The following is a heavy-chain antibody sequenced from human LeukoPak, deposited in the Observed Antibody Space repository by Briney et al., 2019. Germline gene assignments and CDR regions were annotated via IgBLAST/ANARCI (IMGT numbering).Heavy chain of an antibody. CDR2: IYYSGST. CDR1: GGSISSGDYY. CDR3: ARAPIYGDYAQYYYYYGMDV. D-gene: IGHD4-17*01. J-gene: IGHJ6*02. Sequence: SQTLSLTCTVSGGSISSGDYYWSWIRQPPGKGLEWIGYIYYSGSTYYNPSLKSRVTISVDTSKNQFSLKLSSVTAADTAVYYCARAPIYGDYAQYYYYYGMDVWGQGTTVTVSS. V-gene: IGHV4-30-4*01.